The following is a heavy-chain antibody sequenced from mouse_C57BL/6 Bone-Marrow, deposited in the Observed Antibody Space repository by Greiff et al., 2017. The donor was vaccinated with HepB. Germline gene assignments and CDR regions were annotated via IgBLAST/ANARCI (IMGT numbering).Heavy chain of an antibody. D-gene: IGHD2-3*01. CDR1: GFTFSDAW. V-gene: IGHV6-6*01. CDR2: IRNKANNHAT. Sequence: EVQLVESGGGLVQPGGSMKLSCAASGFTFSDAWMDWVRQSPEKGLEWVAEIRNKANNHATYYAESVKGRFTISRDDSKSSVYLQMNSLRAEDTGIYYCTSHDGYLGDYWGQGTTLTVSS. J-gene: IGHJ2*01. CDR3: TSHDGYLGDY.